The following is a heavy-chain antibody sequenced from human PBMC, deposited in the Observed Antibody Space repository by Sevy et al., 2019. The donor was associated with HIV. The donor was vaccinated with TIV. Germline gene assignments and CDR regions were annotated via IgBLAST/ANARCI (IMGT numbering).Heavy chain of an antibody. CDR1: GGSISSGGYY. CDR2: IYYSGST. V-gene: IGHV4-31*03. J-gene: IGHJ3*02. D-gene: IGHD5-12*01. CDR3: ARGPWTMATIGGDI. Sequence: SETLSLTCTVSGGSISSGGYYWSWIHQHPGKGLEWIGYIYYSGSTYYNPSLKSRITISVDTSKNQFSLKLSSVTAADTAVYYCARGPWTMATIGGDIWGQGTMVTVSS.